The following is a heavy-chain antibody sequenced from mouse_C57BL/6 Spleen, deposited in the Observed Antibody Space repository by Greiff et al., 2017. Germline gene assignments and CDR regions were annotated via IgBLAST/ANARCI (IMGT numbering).Heavy chain of an antibody. V-gene: IGHV1-15*01. CDR2: IDPETGGT. J-gene: IGHJ2*01. D-gene: IGHD1-1*01. CDR3: TKQGITAVVATCYFDY. Sequence: QVTLKVSGAELVRPGASVTLSCKASGYTFTDYEMHWVKQTPVHGLEWIGAIDPETGGTAYNQKFKGKAILTADKSSSTDYMELRSLTSEDSAVYYCTKQGITAVVATCYFDYWGKGTTLTVSS. CDR1: GYTFTDYE.